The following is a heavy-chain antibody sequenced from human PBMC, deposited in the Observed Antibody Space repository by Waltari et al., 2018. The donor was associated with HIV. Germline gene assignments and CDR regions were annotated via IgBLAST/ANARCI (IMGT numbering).Heavy chain of an antibody. Sequence: QVQLVQSGAEIKKPRASVRLSCTASGYPFIHFDINWVRRPPGRGLEWVGWMNPDNGDAGYGHKFKGRFSLTRDTSTDTAYMDVTNLKPEDTAVYYCTKGRRGALFGDEWGQGTLVTVSS. CDR1: GYPFIHFD. CDR3: TKGRRGALFGDE. J-gene: IGHJ4*02. D-gene: IGHD3-3*01. CDR2: MNPDNGDA. V-gene: IGHV1-8*02.